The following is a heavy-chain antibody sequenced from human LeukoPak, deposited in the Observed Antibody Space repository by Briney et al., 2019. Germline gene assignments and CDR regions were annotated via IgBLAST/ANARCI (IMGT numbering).Heavy chain of an antibody. CDR1: GFTVSSNY. V-gene: IGHV3-53*01. CDR2: IYSGGST. J-gene: IGHJ4*02. D-gene: IGHD1-1*01. CDR3: AVHKAGVPFPGPFDY. Sequence: GGSLRLSCATSGFTVSSNYMSWVRQAPGKGLEWVSVIYSGGSTYYADSVKGRFTISRDNSNNTLYLQMNSLRAEDTAVYYCAVHKAGVPFPGPFDYWGQGTLVTVSS.